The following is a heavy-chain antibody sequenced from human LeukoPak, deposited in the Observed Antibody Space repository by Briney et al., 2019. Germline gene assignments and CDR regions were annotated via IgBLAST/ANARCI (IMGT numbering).Heavy chain of an antibody. CDR2: IYHSGST. J-gene: IGHJ4*02. V-gene: IGHV4-34*01. D-gene: IGHD3-16*01. CDR1: GGSFSGYY. CDR3: ASTRPITGQDY. Sequence: SETLSLTCAVYGGSFSGYYWSWVRQPPGKGLEWIGEIYHSGSTNYNPSLKSRVTISVDKSKNQFSLKLSSVTAADTAVYYCASTRPITGQDYWGQGTLVTVSS.